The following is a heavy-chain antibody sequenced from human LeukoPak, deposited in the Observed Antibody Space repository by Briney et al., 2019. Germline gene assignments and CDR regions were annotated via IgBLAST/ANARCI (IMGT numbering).Heavy chain of an antibody. CDR2: IYYSGST. D-gene: IGHD2-15*01. J-gene: IGHJ5*02. CDR1: GGSISSSSYY. CDR3: ARETAYCSGGSCSTHGWFDP. Sequence: PSETLSLTCTVSGGSISSSSYYWGWIRQPPGKGLEWIGYIYYSGSTYYNPSLKSRVTISVDTSKNQFSLKLSSVTAADTAVYYCARETAYCSGGSCSTHGWFDPWGQGTLVTVSS. V-gene: IGHV4-30-4*08.